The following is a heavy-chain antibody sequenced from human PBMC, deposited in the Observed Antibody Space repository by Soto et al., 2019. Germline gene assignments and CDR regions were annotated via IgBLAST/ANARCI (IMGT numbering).Heavy chain of an antibody. D-gene: IGHD6-19*01. CDR3: VRHAPYRSGWANRNDY. CDR1: GASISSSTFY. J-gene: IGHJ4*02. CDR2: VYYSGSA. Sequence: QLQLQESGPGLVKPSETLSLTCTVSGASISSSTFYWGWIRQPPGKGLEWIGTVYYSGSAYYNPSRKGRLTISVDTSKNQFSLKLSSVTAADTALYYCVRHAPYRSGWANRNDYWGQGTLVTVSS. V-gene: IGHV4-39*01.